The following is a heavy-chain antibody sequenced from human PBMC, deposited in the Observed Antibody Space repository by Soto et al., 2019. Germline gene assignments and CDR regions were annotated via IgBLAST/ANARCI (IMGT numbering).Heavy chain of an antibody. CDR2: INPNSGGT. CDR3: ARGGLLRYFDWLFNFDY. Sequence: ASVKVSRKASGYTFTGYYMHWVRQAPGQGLEWMGWINPNSGGTNYAQKFQGWVTMTRDTSISTAYMELSRLRSDDTAVYYCARGGLLRYFDWLFNFDYWGQGTLVTVSS. D-gene: IGHD3-9*01. J-gene: IGHJ4*02. CDR1: GYTFTGYY. V-gene: IGHV1-2*04.